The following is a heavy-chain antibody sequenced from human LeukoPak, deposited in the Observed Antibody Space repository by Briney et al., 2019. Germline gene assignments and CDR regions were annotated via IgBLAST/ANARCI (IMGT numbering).Heavy chain of an antibody. V-gene: IGHV3-30*18. J-gene: IGHJ4*02. D-gene: IGHD2-21*02. Sequence: PGGSLRLSCAASGFTFSSYGMHWVRQAPGKGLEWVAVISYDGSNKYYADSVKGRFTISRDNSKNTLYLQMNSLRAEDTAVYYCAKAKFVVVTAILDYWGQGTLVTVSS. CDR1: GFTFSSYG. CDR3: AKAKFVVVTAILDY. CDR2: ISYDGSNK.